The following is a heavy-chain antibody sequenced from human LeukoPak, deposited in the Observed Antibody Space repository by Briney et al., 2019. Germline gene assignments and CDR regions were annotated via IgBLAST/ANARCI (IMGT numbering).Heavy chain of an antibody. CDR2: IIPILGIA. V-gene: IGHV1-69*04. CDR1: GGTCSSYA. D-gene: IGHD6-13*01. CDR3: ALAAATHVFDY. J-gene: IGHJ4*02. Sequence: SVKISCKASGGTCSSYAISWVRQAPGQGLEWMGRIIPILGIANCAQKFQGRVTITADKSTSTAYMELSSLRSEDTAVYYCALAAATHVFDYWGQGTLATVSS.